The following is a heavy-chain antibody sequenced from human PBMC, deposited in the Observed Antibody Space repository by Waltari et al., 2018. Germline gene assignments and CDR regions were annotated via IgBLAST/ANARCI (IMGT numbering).Heavy chain of an antibody. CDR1: GFPFSSDG. D-gene: IGHD3-3*01. Sequence: EVQLVVSGGGLVRPGGSLRLSCSASGFPFSSDGMSWVRQAPGKGLEFVANIKPDGGEKFYADSVKGRFTISRDNARNSLYLQMTSLRVEDTAVYYCARFGVEAGLDGWGQGTLVTVSS. CDR3: ARFGVEAGLDG. J-gene: IGHJ4*02. V-gene: IGHV3-7*01. CDR2: IKPDGGEK.